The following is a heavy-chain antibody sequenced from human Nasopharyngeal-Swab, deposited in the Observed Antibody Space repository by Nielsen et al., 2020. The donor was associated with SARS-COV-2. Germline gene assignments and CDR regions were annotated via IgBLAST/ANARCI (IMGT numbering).Heavy chain of an antibody. V-gene: IGHV3-30*03. CDR3: ARGLTGTPPYYFDY. CDR2: ISYDGSNK. D-gene: IGHD1-20*01. Sequence: GESLKISCAASGFTFSSYGMHWVRQAPGKGLEWVAVISYDGSNKYYADSVKGRFTISGDNSKNTLYLQLNSLRAEDTAVYYCARGLTGTPPYYFDYWGQGTLVTVSS. CDR1: GFTFSSYG. J-gene: IGHJ4*02.